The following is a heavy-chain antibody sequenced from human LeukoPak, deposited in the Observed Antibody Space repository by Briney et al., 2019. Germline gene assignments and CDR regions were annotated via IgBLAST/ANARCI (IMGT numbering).Heavy chain of an antibody. CDR2: ISSSSSYI. CDR1: GFTFSSYS. CDR3: ARVYRRYFDY. Sequence: GGSLRLSCAASGFTFSSYSMNWVRQAPGKGLEWVSFISSSSSYIYYADSVKGRFTISRDNAKNLLYLQMNSLRAEDTAVYYCARVYRRYFDYWGQGTLVTVSS. J-gene: IGHJ4*02. V-gene: IGHV3-21*01. D-gene: IGHD1-14*01.